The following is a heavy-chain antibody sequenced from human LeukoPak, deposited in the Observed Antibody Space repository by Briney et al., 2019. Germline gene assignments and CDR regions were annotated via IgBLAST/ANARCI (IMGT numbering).Heavy chain of an antibody. Sequence: ASVKVSCKASGYTFTSYYMHWVRQAPGQGLEWMGGIIPIFGTANYAQKFQGRVTITADESTSTAYMDLSSLRSEDTAVYYCAATPEEHQLVRGDWFDPWGQGTLVTVSS. CDR2: IIPIFGTA. V-gene: IGHV1-69*13. CDR1: GYTFTSYY. J-gene: IGHJ5*02. CDR3: AATPEEHQLVRGDWFDP. D-gene: IGHD6-13*01.